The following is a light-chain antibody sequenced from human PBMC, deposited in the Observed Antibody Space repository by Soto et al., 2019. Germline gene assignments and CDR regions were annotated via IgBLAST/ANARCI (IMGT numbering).Light chain of an antibody. CDR3: AAWDDTLKRYV. CDR1: NSNIASNT. Sequence: QSVLTQPPSASETPGQTVSISCSGSNSNIASNTVNWYQHLPGTAPKLLIYYNNQRPSGVPDRFSGSKSDTSASLAISGLQSEDESDYHCAAWDDTLKRYVFGTGTKVTVL. V-gene: IGLV1-44*01. CDR2: YNN. J-gene: IGLJ1*01.